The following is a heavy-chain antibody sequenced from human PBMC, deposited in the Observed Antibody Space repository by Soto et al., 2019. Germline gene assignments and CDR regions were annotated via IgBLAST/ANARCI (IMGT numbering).Heavy chain of an antibody. D-gene: IGHD2-2*01. Sequence: QLQLQESGSGLVKPSQTLSLTCAVSGGSISSGGYSWSWIRQPPGKVLEWIGYIYHSGSTSYNPSIKSRVTISVDRSNNQFSLKLSSVTAADTAVYYCARVCGYAQLLYFDYWGQGTLVTVSS. CDR2: IYHSGST. CDR3: ARVCGYAQLLYFDY. CDR1: GGSISSGGYS. V-gene: IGHV4-30-2*01. J-gene: IGHJ4*02.